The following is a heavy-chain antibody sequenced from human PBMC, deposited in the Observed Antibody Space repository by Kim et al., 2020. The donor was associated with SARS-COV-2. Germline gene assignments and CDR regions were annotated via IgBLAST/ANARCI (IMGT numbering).Heavy chain of an antibody. Sequence: EGSLRLSCAASGFTFSSYGMHWVRQAPGKGLEWVAVISYDGSNKYYADSVKGRFTISRDNSKNTLYLQMNSLRAEDTAVYYCARDGLAGGFDYWGQGTLVTVSS. J-gene: IGHJ4*02. CDR2: ISYDGSNK. V-gene: IGHV3-33*05. D-gene: IGHD3-16*01. CDR1: GFTFSSYG. CDR3: ARDGLAGGFDY.